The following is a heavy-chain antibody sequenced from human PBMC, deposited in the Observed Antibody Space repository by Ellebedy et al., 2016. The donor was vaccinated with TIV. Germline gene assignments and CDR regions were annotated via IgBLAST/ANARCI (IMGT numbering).Heavy chain of an antibody. V-gene: IGHV3-21*03. CDR2: ISPRSDYI. Sequence: GGSLRLSCAASGFIFSDHYIDWVRQAPGKGLEWVSSISPRSDYIYYRDSVKGRFTISRDNAKNSLYLQMDSLRAEDTAVYYCATLTGGGYGKYYFDYWGQGTLVTVSS. D-gene: IGHD1-26*01. CDR3: ATLTGGGYGKYYFDY. J-gene: IGHJ4*02. CDR1: GFIFSDHY.